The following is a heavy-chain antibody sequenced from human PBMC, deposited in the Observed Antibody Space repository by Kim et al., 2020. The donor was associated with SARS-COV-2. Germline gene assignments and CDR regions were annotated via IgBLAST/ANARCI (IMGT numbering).Heavy chain of an antibody. CDR1: GFTFSSYA. D-gene: IGHD1-26*01. V-gene: IGHV3-64D*09. CDR2: ISSNGGST. CDR3: VREQHLYYFDY. J-gene: IGHJ4*02. Sequence: GGSLRLSCSASGFTFSSYAMHWVRQAPGKGLEYVSAISSNGGSTYYADSVKGRFTISRDNSKNTLYLQMSSLRAEDTAVYYCVREQHLYYFDYWGQGTLVTVSS.